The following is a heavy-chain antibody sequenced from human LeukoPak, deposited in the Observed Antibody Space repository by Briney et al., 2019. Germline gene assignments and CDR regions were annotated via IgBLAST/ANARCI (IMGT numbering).Heavy chain of an antibody. CDR1: GYTFTGYY. CDR2: MNPKSGGT. Sequence: ASVKVSCTASGYTFTGYYMHWVRQAPGQGLEWMGWMNPKSGGTNYAQKFEARVTMNRDTSISTAYMELSRLRFDDTAVYYCARSPDILTGEKFDYWGQGTLVTVSS. J-gene: IGHJ4*02. V-gene: IGHV1-2*02. D-gene: IGHD3-9*01. CDR3: ARSPDILTGEKFDY.